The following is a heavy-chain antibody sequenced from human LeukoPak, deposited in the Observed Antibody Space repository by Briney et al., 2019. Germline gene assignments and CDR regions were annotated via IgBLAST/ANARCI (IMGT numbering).Heavy chain of an antibody. Sequence: SETLSLTCTVSGASICSYFWSWIRQPAGKGLEWIGRIYTSGSSNYNPSLKSRVTMSVDTSKNQFSLKLSSVTAADTAVYYCAGVGLAGAQGLYYFDYWGQGTLVTVSS. J-gene: IGHJ4*02. CDR1: GASICSYF. CDR3: AGVGLAGAQGLYYFDY. D-gene: IGHD1-26*01. V-gene: IGHV4-4*07. CDR2: IYTSGSS.